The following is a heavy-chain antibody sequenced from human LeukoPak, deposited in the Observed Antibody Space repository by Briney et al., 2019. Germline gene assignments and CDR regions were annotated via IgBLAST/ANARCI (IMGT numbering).Heavy chain of an antibody. J-gene: IGHJ4*02. V-gene: IGHV1-18*01. CDR2: ISAYNGNT. CDR3: ARPRYYDSSGYYSPYYFDY. CDR1: GYTFTSYG. D-gene: IGHD3-22*01. Sequence: ASVKVSCKASGYTFTSYGISWVRQAPGQGLEWMGWISAYNGNTNYAQKLQGRVTMTTDTSTSTAYMELRSLRSDDTAVYYCARPRYYDSSGYYSPYYFDYWGQGTLVTVSS.